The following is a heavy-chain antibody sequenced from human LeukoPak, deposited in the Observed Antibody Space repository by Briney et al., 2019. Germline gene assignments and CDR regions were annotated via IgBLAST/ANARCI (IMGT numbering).Heavy chain of an antibody. CDR2: MNPNSGNT. J-gene: IGHJ5*02. CDR3: ARGGGYYYDSSGYYYGWFDP. V-gene: IGHV1-8*03. D-gene: IGHD3-22*01. Sequence: ASVKVSCKASGYTFTSYDINWVRQATGQGLEWMGWMNPNSGNTGYAQKFQGRVTITRNTSISTAYMELSSLRSEDTAVYYCARGGGYYYDSSGYYYGWFDPWGQGTLVTVSS. CDR1: GYTFTSYD.